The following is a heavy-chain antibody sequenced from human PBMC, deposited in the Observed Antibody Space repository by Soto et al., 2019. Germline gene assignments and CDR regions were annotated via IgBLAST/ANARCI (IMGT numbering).Heavy chain of an antibody. V-gene: IGHV1-69*06. CDR2: IIPTFGTT. D-gene: IGHD3-9*01. CDR3: ARAPFGTGNYYYYGMDV. J-gene: IGHJ6*02. CDR1: GDTFRSYA. Sequence: ASVKVSCKASGDTFRSYAINWVRLAPGQGLEWMGGIIPTFGTTNYAQKLQGRVTISADKSTSTAYVELSSVTSEDTAVYYCARAPFGTGNYYYYGMDVWGQGTTVTVSS.